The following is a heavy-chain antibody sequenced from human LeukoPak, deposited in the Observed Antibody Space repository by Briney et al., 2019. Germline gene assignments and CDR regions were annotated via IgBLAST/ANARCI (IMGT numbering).Heavy chain of an antibody. CDR1: GFTFSSYA. D-gene: IGHD6-19*01. V-gene: IGHV3-23*01. CDR3: AKTAYSSGWYHGYFDY. J-gene: IGHJ4*02. Sequence: PGGSLRLSCAASGFTFSSYAMSWVRQAPGKGLEWVSAISGSGGSTYYADSVKGRFTISRDNSKNTLYLQMNCLRAEDTAVYYCAKTAYSSGWYHGYFDYWGQGTLVTVSS. CDR2: ISGSGGST.